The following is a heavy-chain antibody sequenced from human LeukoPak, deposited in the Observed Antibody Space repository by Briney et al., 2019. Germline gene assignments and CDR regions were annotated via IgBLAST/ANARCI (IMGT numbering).Heavy chain of an antibody. D-gene: IGHD4-23*01. CDR3: ARDILKRWYYFDY. V-gene: IGHV1-2*02. CDR1: GYTFTGYY. CDR2: INPNSGGT. J-gene: IGHJ4*02. Sequence: ASVKVSCKASGYTFTGYYMHWVRQAPGQGREGMGWINPNSGGTNYAQKFQGRVTTTRDTSISTAYMELSRLRSDDTAVYYCARDILKRWYYFDYWGQGTLVTVSS.